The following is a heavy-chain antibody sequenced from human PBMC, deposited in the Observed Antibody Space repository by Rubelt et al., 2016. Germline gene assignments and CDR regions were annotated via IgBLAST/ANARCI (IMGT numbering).Heavy chain of an antibody. J-gene: IGHJ4*02. D-gene: IGHD5-24*01. V-gene: IGHV3-30*04. CDR3: ARAPWRKSDPDY. Sequence: QVQLVESGGGVVQPGRSLRLSCAASGFTFSSYAMHWVRQAPGKGLEWVAVISYDGSNKYYADSVKGRFTISRDNSKNTLYLQMNSLRAEDAAVYYCARAPWRKSDPDYWGQGTLVTVSS. CDR1: GFTFSSYA. CDR2: ISYDGSNK.